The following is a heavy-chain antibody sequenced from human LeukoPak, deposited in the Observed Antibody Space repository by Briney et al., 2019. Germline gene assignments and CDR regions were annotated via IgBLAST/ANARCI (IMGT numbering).Heavy chain of an antibody. Sequence: GESLKISCKGSGYRFTDHWIAWVRQMSGKGLECMGIINPVDSETRYSPSFQGQVTISVDKSITTASLQWSSLRASDTAMYYCARQGSSTTSWQTIDYWGQGTLVSVSS. V-gene: IGHV5-51*01. CDR2: INPVDSET. J-gene: IGHJ4*02. CDR3: ARQGSSTTSWQTIDY. D-gene: IGHD2-2*01. CDR1: GYRFTDHW.